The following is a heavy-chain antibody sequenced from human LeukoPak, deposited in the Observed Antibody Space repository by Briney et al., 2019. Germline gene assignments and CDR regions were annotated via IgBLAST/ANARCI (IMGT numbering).Heavy chain of an antibody. J-gene: IGHJ4*02. CDR3: ARHVAYRRWYYFDH. V-gene: IGHV5-51*01. Sequence: GESLKISCKASGYSFTDYWIGWVRQMPGKGPEFMGIMFPRDSDVRHSPSFQGLVTISADKSTSTAYLQWSSLKASDSAMYYCARHVAYRRWYYFDHWGQGALVTVSS. CDR1: GYSFTDYW. CDR2: MFPRDSDV. D-gene: IGHD2-15*01.